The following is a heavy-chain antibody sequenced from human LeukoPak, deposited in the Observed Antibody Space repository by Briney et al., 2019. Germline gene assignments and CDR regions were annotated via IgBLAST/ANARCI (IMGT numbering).Heavy chain of an antibody. J-gene: IGHJ5*02. Sequence: PGGSLRPSCAASGFTFSSYAMSWVRKAPGKGLEWVSAISGSGGSTYYADSVKGRFTISRDNSKNTLYLQMKSLRAEDTAVYYCAKDAREWLLGRWFDPWGQGTLVTVSS. D-gene: IGHD3-3*01. V-gene: IGHV3-23*01. CDR1: GFTFSSYA. CDR3: AKDAREWLLGRWFDP. CDR2: ISGSGGST.